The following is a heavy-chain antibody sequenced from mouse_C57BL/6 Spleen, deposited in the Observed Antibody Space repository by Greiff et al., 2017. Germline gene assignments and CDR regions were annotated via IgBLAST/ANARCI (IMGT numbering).Heavy chain of an antibody. V-gene: IGHV2-6*03. J-gene: IGHJ4*01. CDR2: IWSDGST. CDR1: GFSLTSYG. Sequence: VKLVESGPGLVAPSQSLSITCTVSGFSLTSYGVHWVRQPPGKGLEWLVVIWSDGSTTYNSALESRLSISKDNSKSQVFLKMNSLQTDDTAMYYCSRESYYGNRYYAMDYWGQGTSVTVSS. D-gene: IGHD2-10*01. CDR3: SRESYYGNRYYAMDY.